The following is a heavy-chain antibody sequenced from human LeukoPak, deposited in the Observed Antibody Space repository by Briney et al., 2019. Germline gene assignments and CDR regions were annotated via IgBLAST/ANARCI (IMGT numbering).Heavy chain of an antibody. D-gene: IGHD3-10*01. CDR2: IYTSGST. Sequence: PSETLSLTCTVSGGSISSYYWSWIRQPAGKGLEWIGRIYTSGSTNYNPSLKSRVTMSVDTSKNQFSLKLSSVTAADTAVYYCARDTGLYGSGSSNYYYYYMDVWGKGTTVTISS. CDR1: GGSISSYY. J-gene: IGHJ6*03. V-gene: IGHV4-4*07. CDR3: ARDTGLYGSGSSNYYYYYMDV.